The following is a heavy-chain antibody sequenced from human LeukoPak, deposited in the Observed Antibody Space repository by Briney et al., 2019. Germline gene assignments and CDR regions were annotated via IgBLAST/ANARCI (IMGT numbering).Heavy chain of an antibody. J-gene: IGHJ3*02. Sequence: SETLSLTCTVSGGSISSYYWSWIRQPPGKGLEWIGYIYYSGSTNYNPSLKSRVTISVNTSKNQFSLKLSSVTAADTAVYYCAAYYYDSSGYSEEDAFDIWGQGSMVTVSS. CDR2: IYYSGST. CDR3: AAYYYDSSGYSEEDAFDI. V-gene: IGHV4-59*01. D-gene: IGHD3-22*01. CDR1: GGSISSYY.